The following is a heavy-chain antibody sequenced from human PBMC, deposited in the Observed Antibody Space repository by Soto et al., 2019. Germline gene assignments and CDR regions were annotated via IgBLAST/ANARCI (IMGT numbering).Heavy chain of an antibody. CDR1: GDSVSSNSAA. D-gene: IGHD5-12*01. V-gene: IGHV6-1*01. CDR2: TYYRSKWYN. J-gene: IGHJ6*02. CDR3: AREDRWIYYYGMDV. Sequence: QALSLTSAISGDSVSSNSAACNLIRHSPSRGLEWLGRTYYRSKWYNDYAVSVKSRITINPDTSKNQFSLQLNSVTPEDTAVYYCAREDRWIYYYGMDVWGQGTTVTVSS.